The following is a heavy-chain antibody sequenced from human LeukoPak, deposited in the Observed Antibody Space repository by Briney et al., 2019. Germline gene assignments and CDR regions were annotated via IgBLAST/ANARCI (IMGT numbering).Heavy chain of an antibody. Sequence: GGFLRLSCSGSGFTFSSYEMNWVRQAPGKGLEWISFIDSSGSTIYYADSVKGRFTISRDNAKKSLYLQMNSLRVEDTAVYYCARDGILEWLLGWGQGTLVTVSS. V-gene: IGHV3-48*03. CDR1: GFTFSSYE. CDR3: ARDGILEWLLG. J-gene: IGHJ4*02. D-gene: IGHD3-3*01. CDR2: IDSSGSTI.